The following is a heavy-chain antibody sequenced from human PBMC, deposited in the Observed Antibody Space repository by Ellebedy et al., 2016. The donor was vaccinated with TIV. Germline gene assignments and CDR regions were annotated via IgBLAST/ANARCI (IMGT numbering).Heavy chain of an antibody. J-gene: IGHJ4*02. V-gene: IGHV4-4*02. D-gene: IGHD1-26*01. CDR2: IFHSGST. CDR1: AAPISRSNW. CDR3: ARELSGNFFDF. Sequence: SETLSLTXAVSAAPISRSNWWICLRQTPRKGLAWIGEIFHSGSTNYSPSLKSRVTMSIDKSKNQFSLELTSVTAADTAVYYCARELSGNFFDFWGQGTLVTVSS.